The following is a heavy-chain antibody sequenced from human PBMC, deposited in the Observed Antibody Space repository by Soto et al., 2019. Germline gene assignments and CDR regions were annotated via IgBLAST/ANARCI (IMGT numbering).Heavy chain of an antibody. CDR1: GYTFTSYD. V-gene: IGHV1-8*01. CDR3: ARGDVDTAISHYYYYGMDV. Sequence: QVQLVQSGAEVKKPGASVKVSCKASGYTFTSYDINWVRQATGQGLEWMGWMNPNSGNTGYAQKFQGRVTMTRNTSISTAYMELSSLRSEDTAVYYCARGDVDTAISHYYYYGMDVWGQGTTVTVSS. J-gene: IGHJ6*02. D-gene: IGHD5-18*01. CDR2: MNPNSGNT.